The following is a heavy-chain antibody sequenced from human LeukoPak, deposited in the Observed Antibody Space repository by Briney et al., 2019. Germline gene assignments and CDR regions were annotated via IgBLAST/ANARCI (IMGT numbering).Heavy chain of an antibody. J-gene: IGHJ1*01. V-gene: IGHV3-23*01. Sequence: GGSLRLSCTASGFTFMSYAMSWVRQAPGKGLEWVSAISGSGGSTYYADSVKGRFTISRDNSKNTLYLQMNSLRAEDTAVYYCAKDVRIAYSSSFPAEYFQHWGQGTLVTVSS. CDR3: AKDVRIAYSSSFPAEYFQH. CDR2: ISGSGGST. D-gene: IGHD6-6*01. CDR1: GFTFMSYA.